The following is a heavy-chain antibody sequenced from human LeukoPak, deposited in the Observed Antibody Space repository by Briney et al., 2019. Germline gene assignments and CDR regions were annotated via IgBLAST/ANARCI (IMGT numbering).Heavy chain of an antibody. CDR3: AKDIVGGGDDY. Sequence: GGSLRLSCAASGFTFTTCAISWVRQAPGKGLEWVSYISSSGSTIYYADSVKGRFTISRDNAKNSIYLQMNSLRVEDTAVYYCAKDIVGGGDDYWGQGTLVIVSS. J-gene: IGHJ4*02. CDR2: ISSSGSTI. D-gene: IGHD2-21*02. V-gene: IGHV3-48*03. CDR1: GFTFTTCA.